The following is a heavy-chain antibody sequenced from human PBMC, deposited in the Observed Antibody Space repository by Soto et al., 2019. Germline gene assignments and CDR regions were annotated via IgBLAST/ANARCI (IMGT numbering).Heavy chain of an antibody. CDR1: GFTVSSNY. CDR3: ARDSSSRGSGSKNYYMDV. Sequence: GGSLRLSCAASGFTVSSNYMSWVRQAPGKGLEWVSVIYSGGSTYYADSVKGRFTISKHNSKNTLYLQMNSLRAEDTAVYYCARDSSSRGSGSKNYYMDVWGKGTTVTVSS. D-gene: IGHD3-10*01. V-gene: IGHV3-53*04. CDR2: IYSGGST. J-gene: IGHJ6*03.